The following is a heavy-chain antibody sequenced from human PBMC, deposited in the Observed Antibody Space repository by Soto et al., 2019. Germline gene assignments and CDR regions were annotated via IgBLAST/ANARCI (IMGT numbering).Heavy chain of an antibody. Sequence: ASGKVSCKASGYTFTIHDIHWVRQAPGQGLEWMAGLNPHSGKAAYAQRFQGRLTMTGNASTSTAYMELSGLRSEDTAMYYCARVSSIAARRSYDSRGQGPLVTVSS. CDR2: LNPHSGKA. CDR1: GYTFTIHD. CDR3: ARVSSIAARRSYDS. D-gene: IGHD6-6*01. J-gene: IGHJ4*02. V-gene: IGHV1-8*01.